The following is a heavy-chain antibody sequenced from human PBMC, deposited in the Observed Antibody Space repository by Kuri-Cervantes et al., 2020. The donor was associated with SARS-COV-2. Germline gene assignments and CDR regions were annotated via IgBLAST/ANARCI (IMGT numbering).Heavy chain of an antibody. CDR1: GGSISSYY. CDR3: ARGRREGVFDY. Sequence: SETLSLTCTVSGGSISSYYWSWIRQPPGKGLEWIGEINHSGSTNYNPSLKSRDTISVDTSKNQFSLKLSSVTAADTAVYYCARGRREGVFDYWGQGTLVTVSS. J-gene: IGHJ4*02. D-gene: IGHD1-26*01. CDR2: INHSGST. V-gene: IGHV4-34*01.